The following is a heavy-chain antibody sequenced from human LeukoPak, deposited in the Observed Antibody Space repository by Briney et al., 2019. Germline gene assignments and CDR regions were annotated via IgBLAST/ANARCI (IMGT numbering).Heavy chain of an antibody. Sequence: SVKVSCKASGGTFSSYAISWVRQAPGQGLEWIGRIIPIFGTANYAQKFQGRVTITTDESTSTAYMELSSLRSEDTAVYYCARDGYSGYDLYYWGQGTLVTVSS. CDR2: IIPIFGTA. D-gene: IGHD5-12*01. V-gene: IGHV1-69*05. CDR3: ARDGYSGYDLYY. J-gene: IGHJ4*02. CDR1: GGTFSSYA.